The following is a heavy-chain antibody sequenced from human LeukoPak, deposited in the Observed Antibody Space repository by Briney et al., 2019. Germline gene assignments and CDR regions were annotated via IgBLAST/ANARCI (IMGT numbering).Heavy chain of an antibody. CDR1: GFTFSSYA. D-gene: IGHD4-23*01. J-gene: IGHJ4*02. V-gene: IGHV3-23*01. Sequence: GGSLRLSCAASGFTFSSYAMGWARQAPGKGLEWVAAIVGSGDSTYYADSVKGRFTISRDNSKDTLYLQMHSLRAEDTAVYYCGKLSFDHGGYFDYWGQGTLVTVSS. CDR3: GKLSFDHGGYFDY. CDR2: IVGSGDST.